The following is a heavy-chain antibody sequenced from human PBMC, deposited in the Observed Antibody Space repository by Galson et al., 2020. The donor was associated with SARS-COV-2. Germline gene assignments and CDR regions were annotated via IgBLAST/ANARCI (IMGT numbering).Heavy chain of an antibody. V-gene: IGHV4-59*01. J-gene: IGHJ3*02. Sequence: SETLSLTCTVPGGSISSYYWSWIRQPPGKGLEWIGYIYYSGSTNYNPSLKSRVTISVDTSKNQFSLKLSSVTAADTAVYYCARPQPDLAAFDIWGQGTMVTVSS. CDR1: GGSISSYY. CDR3: ARPQPDLAAFDI. CDR2: IYYSGST.